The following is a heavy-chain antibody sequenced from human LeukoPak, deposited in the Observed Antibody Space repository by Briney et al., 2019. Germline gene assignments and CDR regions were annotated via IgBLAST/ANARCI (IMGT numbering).Heavy chain of an antibody. D-gene: IGHD6-19*01. CDR2: ISANNGAT. CDR1: GSTFIDYN. J-gene: IGHJ4*02. CDR3: ARDIIEDGLVYLAD. Sequence: ASVKISCKASGSTFIDYNIQWVRQAPGQGLEWMGWISANNGATNYAQKFQGRVTMTRDTPMTTGYMELARLTSDDTAVYFCARDIIEDGLVYLADWGLGTQVTVSS. V-gene: IGHV1-2*02.